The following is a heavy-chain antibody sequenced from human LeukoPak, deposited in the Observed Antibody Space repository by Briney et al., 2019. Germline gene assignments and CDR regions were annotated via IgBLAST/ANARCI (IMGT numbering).Heavy chain of an antibody. CDR2: ISRHSGAST. J-gene: IGHJ4*02. V-gene: IGHV3-23*01. CDR3: ARDALGLIAVAADY. CDR1: GFTFSSYD. Sequence: PGGSLRLSCAASGFTFSSYDMYWVRQAPGKGLECVASISRHSGASTYYAASVKGRFTISRDNSRSTLYLQMNSLRAEDTAVYYCARDALGLIAVAADYWGQGTLVTVSS. D-gene: IGHD6-19*01.